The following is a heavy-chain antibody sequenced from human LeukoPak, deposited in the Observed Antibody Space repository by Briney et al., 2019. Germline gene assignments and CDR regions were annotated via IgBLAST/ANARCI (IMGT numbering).Heavy chain of an antibody. Sequence: GGSLRLSCAASGFTFNTYGMHWVRQAPGKGLEWVAVISYDGSNKYYADSVQGRFTISRDNSKNTLYLQMNSLRAEDTAVYYCASEPPSGWYNANWFDPWGQGTLVTVSS. CDR1: GFTFNTYG. J-gene: IGHJ5*02. CDR2: ISYDGSNK. V-gene: IGHV3-30*03. CDR3: ASEPPSGWYNANWFDP. D-gene: IGHD6-19*01.